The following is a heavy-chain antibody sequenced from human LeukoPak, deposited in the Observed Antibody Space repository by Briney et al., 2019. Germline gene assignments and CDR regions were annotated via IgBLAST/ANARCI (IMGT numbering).Heavy chain of an antibody. J-gene: IGHJ3*02. D-gene: IGHD1-1*01. Sequence: GGSLRLSCAASGFTFDDYAMHWVRQAPGKGLEWVSYISWSSGTIGYADSVKGRFTISRDNAKNSLFLQMDSLRSEDTAVYYCARDWGTAEDAFDIWGQGTMVTVSS. CDR1: GFTFDDYA. CDR2: ISWSSGTI. V-gene: IGHV3-9*01. CDR3: ARDWGTAEDAFDI.